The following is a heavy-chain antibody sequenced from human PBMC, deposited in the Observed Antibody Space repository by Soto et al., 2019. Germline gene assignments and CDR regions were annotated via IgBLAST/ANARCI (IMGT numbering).Heavy chain of an antibody. D-gene: IGHD2-15*01. Sequence: QVQLVQSGAEVKKPGASVKVSCKASGYTFMSYGISWVRQAPGQGLEWMGWISAYNGNTNYAQKLKGRVTMTTDTPKSTDYMALRSLRSDDTAVYYWASGGVYWSGGSCTRGGFDPWGQGNLVIVS. CDR3: ASGGVYWSGGSCTRGGFDP. V-gene: IGHV1-18*01. J-gene: IGHJ5*02. CDR1: GYTFMSYG. CDR2: ISAYNGNT.